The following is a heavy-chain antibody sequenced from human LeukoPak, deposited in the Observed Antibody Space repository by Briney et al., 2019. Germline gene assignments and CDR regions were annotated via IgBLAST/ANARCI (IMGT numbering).Heavy chain of an antibody. Sequence: PWETLSLTCTVSGGSVSSGSHYWSWIRQPPGKGLEWIGDIYYSGGTSDNLSLKSRITILVDPSKNQFSLQRSSVTAADTAVYYCARLTPGSGSYQLGKFDPWGQGTLVTVSS. CDR2: IYYSGGT. J-gene: IGHJ5*02. D-gene: IGHD3-10*01. V-gene: IGHV4-61*01. CDR3: ARLTPGSGSYQLGKFDP. CDR1: GGSVSSGSHY.